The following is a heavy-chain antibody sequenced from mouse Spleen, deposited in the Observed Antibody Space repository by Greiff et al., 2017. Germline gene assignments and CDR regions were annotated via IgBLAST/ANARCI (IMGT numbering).Heavy chain of an antibody. CDR1: GYTFTDYW. J-gene: IGHJ3*01. CDR2: IDTSDSYT. D-gene: IGHD2-3*01. Sequence: VQLQQPGAELVMPGASVKMSCKASGYTFTDYWMHWVKQRPGQGLEWIGAIDTSDSYTSYNQKFKGKATLTVDESSSTAYMQLSSLTSEDSAVYYCARSGGYSAWFAYWGQGTLVTVSA. V-gene: IGHV1-69*01. CDR3: ARSGGYSAWFAY.